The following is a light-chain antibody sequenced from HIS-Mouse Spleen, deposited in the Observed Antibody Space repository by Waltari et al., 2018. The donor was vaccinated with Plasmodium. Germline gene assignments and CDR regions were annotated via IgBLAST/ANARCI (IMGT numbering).Light chain of an antibody. CDR1: SSDVGSYNL. CDR2: DVS. Sequence: QSALTQPASVSGSPGQSITISCTGTSSDVGSYNLVSWYQQHPGKAPKLMIYDVSNRPSGVSNRFSDSKSGNTASLTISGLQAEDEADYYCSSYTSSSTLVFGGGTKLTVL. J-gene: IGLJ2*01. CDR3: SSYTSSSTLV. V-gene: IGLV2-14*02.